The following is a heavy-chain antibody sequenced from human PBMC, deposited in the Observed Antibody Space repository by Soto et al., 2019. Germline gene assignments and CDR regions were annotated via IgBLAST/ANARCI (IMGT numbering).Heavy chain of an antibody. D-gene: IGHD2-15*01. J-gene: IGHJ4*02. CDR3: AREYCSGGRCYDVDY. CDR2: INTDNGNT. Sequence: QVQLVQSGAEVKKPGDSVMVSCKASGYTFTSYGISWVRQAPGQGLEWMGWINTDNGNTNQAQNLQGRVTMSTDTSTNTASMELRSLRSDDTAVYYSAREYCSGGRCYDVDYWGQGTLVTVSS. CDR1: GYTFTSYG. V-gene: IGHV1-18*01.